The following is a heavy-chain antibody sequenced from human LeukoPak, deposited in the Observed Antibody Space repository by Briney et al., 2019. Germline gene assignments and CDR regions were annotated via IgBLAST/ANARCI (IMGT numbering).Heavy chain of an antibody. D-gene: IGHD6-13*01. V-gene: IGHV4-4*07. CDR2: IDTSGST. Sequence: SETLSLTCSVSGGSISSYYWSWIRQPAGKGLEWIGRIDTSGSTNHNPSLKSRVTMSLDTSKKQFSLKLRSVTATDTAVYYCAREGSSWYRALDYWGQGTLVTVSS. J-gene: IGHJ4*02. CDR3: AREGSSWYRALDY. CDR1: GGSISSYY.